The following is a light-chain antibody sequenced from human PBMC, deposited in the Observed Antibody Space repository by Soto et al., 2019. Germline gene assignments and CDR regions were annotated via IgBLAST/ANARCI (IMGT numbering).Light chain of an antibody. Sequence: QSALTQPASVSGSPGQSITISCTGTDSDVGGYNYVSWYQQHPGKAPKLMISEVTNRPSGVSNRFSGSKSGNTASLTISGLQAADEADYYCSSAAGSNTHVLVGGGTKLTVL. V-gene: IGLV2-14*01. CDR3: SSAAGSNTHVL. CDR1: DSDVGGYNY. J-gene: IGLJ2*01. CDR2: EVT.